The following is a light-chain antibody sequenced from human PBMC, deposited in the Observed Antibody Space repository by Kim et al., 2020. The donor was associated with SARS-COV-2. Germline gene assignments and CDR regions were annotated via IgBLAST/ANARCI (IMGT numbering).Light chain of an antibody. CDR2: KAS. V-gene: IGKV1-5*03. CDR1: QSISSW. CDR3: QQYKSWYT. J-gene: IGKJ2*01. Sequence: DIQMTQSPSTLSASVGDRVTITCRASQSISSWLAWYQQKPGKAPKVLISKASTLESGVSSRFSGSGSGTEFTLTISSLQPDDFATYYCQQYKSWYTLGQGTRLEI.